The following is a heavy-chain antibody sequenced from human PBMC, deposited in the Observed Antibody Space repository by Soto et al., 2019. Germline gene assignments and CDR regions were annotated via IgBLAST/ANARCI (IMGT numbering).Heavy chain of an antibody. Sequence: EVQLLESGGGLVQPGGSLRLSCAASGFTFSSYAMSWVRQAPGKGLEWVSAISGSGGSTYYADSVKGRFTISRDNSKNTLYLQMNSLRAEDTAVYYCAKDLNTLRYFDWPDRTNFDYWGQGTLVTVSS. V-gene: IGHV3-23*01. D-gene: IGHD3-9*01. CDR1: GFTFSSYA. CDR3: AKDLNTLRYFDWPDRTNFDY. J-gene: IGHJ4*02. CDR2: ISGSGGST.